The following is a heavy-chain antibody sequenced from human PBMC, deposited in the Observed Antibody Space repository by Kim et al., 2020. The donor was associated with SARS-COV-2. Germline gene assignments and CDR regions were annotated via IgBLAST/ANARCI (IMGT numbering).Heavy chain of an antibody. CDR2: IIPIFGTA. D-gene: IGHD3-9*01. CDR3: ARGSLSYDILTGEPLYYYYGMDV. Sequence: SVKVSCKASGGTFSSYAISWVRQAPGQGLEWMGGIIPIFGTANYAQKFQGRVTITADESTSTAYMELSSLRSEDTAVYYCARGSLSYDILTGEPLYYYYGMDVWGQGTTVTVSS. CDR1: GGTFSSYA. J-gene: IGHJ6*02. V-gene: IGHV1-69*13.